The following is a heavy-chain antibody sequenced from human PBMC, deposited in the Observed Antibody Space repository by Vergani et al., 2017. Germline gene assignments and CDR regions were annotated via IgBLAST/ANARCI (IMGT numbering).Heavy chain of an antibody. D-gene: IGHD3-22*01. V-gene: IGHV3-9*01. CDR1: GFTFDDYA. CDR2: ISWNSGSI. CDR3: AKDNYYDSSGYSFDY. Sequence: EVQLVESGGGLVQPGRSLRLSCAASGFTFDDYAMHWVRHAPGKGLEWVSGISWNSGSIGYADSVKGRFTSSRDNAKNSLYLQMNSLRAEDTALYYCAKDNYYDSSGYSFDYWGQGTLVTVSS. J-gene: IGHJ4*02.